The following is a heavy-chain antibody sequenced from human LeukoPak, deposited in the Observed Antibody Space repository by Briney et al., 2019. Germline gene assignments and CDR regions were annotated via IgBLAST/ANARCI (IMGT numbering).Heavy chain of an antibody. CDR3: ARVMGLWFGDPAGDYYYYGMDV. CDR1: GYTFTSYG. J-gene: IGHJ6*02. CDR2: INAYNGNT. V-gene: IGHV1-18*01. Sequence: GASVKVSCKASGYTFTSYGISWVRQAPGQGLEWMGWINAYNGNTNYAQKLQGRVTMTTDTSTSTAYMELRSLRSDDTAVYYCARVMGLWFGDPAGDYYYYGMDVWGQGTTVTVSS. D-gene: IGHD3-10*01.